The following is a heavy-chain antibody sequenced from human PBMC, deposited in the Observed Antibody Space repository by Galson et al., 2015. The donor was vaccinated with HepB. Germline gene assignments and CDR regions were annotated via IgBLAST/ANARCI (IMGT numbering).Heavy chain of an antibody. CDR3: ARGGQWLRSEGGVGL. CDR2: IFPEDSDT. CDR1: GYIFSDYW. V-gene: IGHV5-51*01. Sequence: QSGAEVKRPGESLKLSCKGSGYIFSDYWIGWVRQMPGKGLEWMGIIFPEDSDTRYSPSSQGQVTISADKSTNTVYLQWFSLAASDTAIYYCARGGQWLRSEGGVGLWGQGTRVTVSS. J-gene: IGHJ3*01. D-gene: IGHD5-12*01.